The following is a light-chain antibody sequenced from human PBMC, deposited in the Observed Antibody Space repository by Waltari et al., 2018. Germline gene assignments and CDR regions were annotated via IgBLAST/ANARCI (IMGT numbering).Light chain of an antibody. V-gene: IGKV1-5*03. CDR2: KAS. CDR3: QQYNSYPT. J-gene: IGKJ1*01. Sequence: DIQMTQSPSTLSASVGDRVTITCRASEYISTWLAWYQQKPGKAPKLLIYKASSLEIGVPSRFSGSGSGTEFTLTISSLQPDDFATYYCQQYNSYPTFGQGTNVEIK. CDR1: EYISTW.